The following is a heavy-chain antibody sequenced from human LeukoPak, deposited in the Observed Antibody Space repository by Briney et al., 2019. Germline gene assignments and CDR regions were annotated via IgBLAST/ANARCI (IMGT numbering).Heavy chain of an antibody. J-gene: IGHJ4*02. CDR3: ARAPLTTYPR. Sequence: ASVKVSCKTSGYDFTSYAMHWVRQAPGQRLEWMGWINVVNGNTKLSQKFQERVIITSDTSASTTYMEMSSLRFDDTAMYYCARAPLTTYPRWGQGTLVTASS. CDR1: GYDFTSYA. V-gene: IGHV1-3*01. D-gene: IGHD2/OR15-2a*01. CDR2: INVVNGNT.